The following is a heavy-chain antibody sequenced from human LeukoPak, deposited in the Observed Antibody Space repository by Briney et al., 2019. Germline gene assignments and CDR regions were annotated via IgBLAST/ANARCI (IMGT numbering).Heavy chain of an antibody. CDR1: GGSFSGYY. J-gene: IGHJ3*02. V-gene: IGHV4-59*01. CDR2: IYYSGST. Sequence: SSETLSLTCAVYGGSFSGYYWSWIRQPPGKGLEWIGYIYYSGSTNFNPSLKSRVTISVDTSKNQFSLKLSSVTAADTAVYYCARLGSPQGYGGNKAFDIWGHGTMVTVSS. CDR3: ARLGSPQGYGGNKAFDI. D-gene: IGHD4-23*01.